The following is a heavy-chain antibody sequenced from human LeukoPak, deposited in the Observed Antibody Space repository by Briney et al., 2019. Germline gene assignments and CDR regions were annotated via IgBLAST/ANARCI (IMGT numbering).Heavy chain of an antibody. J-gene: IGHJ4*02. D-gene: IGHD3-10*01. CDR2: INHSGST. V-gene: IGHV4-34*01. Sequence: SETLSLTCAVYGGSFSGYYWSWIRQPPGKGLGWIGEINHSGSTNYNPSLKSRVTISVDTSKNQFSLKLSSVTAADTAVYYCARGLTMIRGIRLFDYWGQGTLVTVSS. CDR3: ARGLTMIRGIRLFDY. CDR1: GGSFSGYY.